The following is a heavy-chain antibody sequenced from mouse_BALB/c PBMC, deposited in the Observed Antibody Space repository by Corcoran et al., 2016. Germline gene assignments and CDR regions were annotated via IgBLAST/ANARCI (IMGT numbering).Heavy chain of an antibody. Sequence: EAQLQQSGPELVKTGASVKISCKASGYSFIGYYMHWVKQSHVKSLEWIGRINPYNGATSYNQNFKDKASLTVDKSSSTAYMELHSLTSEDSAVYYCARDDASWFAYWGQGTLVTVSA. D-gene: IGHD2-3*01. J-gene: IGHJ3*01. CDR1: GYSFIGYY. V-gene: IGHV1-26*01. CDR3: ARDDASWFAY. CDR2: INPYNGAT.